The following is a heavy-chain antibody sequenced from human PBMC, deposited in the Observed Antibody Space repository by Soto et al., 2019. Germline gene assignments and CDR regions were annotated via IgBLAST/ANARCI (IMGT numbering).Heavy chain of an antibody. J-gene: IGHJ4*02. V-gene: IGHV3-30*03. CDR3: ARTIAVAKKFHYFDY. CDR1: GFTFSSYG. Sequence: GGSLRLSCAASGFTFSSYGMHWVRQAPGKGLEWVAVISYDGSNKYYADSVKGRFTISRDNSKNTLYLQMNSLRAEDTAVYYCARTIAVAKKFHYFDYWGQGTLVTVSS. D-gene: IGHD6-19*01. CDR2: ISYDGSNK.